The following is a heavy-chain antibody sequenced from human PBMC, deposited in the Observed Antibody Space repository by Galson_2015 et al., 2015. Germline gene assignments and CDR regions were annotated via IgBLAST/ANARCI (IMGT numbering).Heavy chain of an antibody. D-gene: IGHD5-12*01. Sequence: SLRLSCAASEFTFSSDNMNWVRQAPGKGLEWVSYISNSGSNIYYAGPVKGRFTISRDNAKNSLYLQMNSLRDEDTAVYYCARGAYSGAYGMDVWGQGTTVTVSS. V-gene: IGHV3-48*02. CDR1: EFTFSSDN. CDR3: ARGAYSGAYGMDV. J-gene: IGHJ6*02. CDR2: ISNSGSNI.